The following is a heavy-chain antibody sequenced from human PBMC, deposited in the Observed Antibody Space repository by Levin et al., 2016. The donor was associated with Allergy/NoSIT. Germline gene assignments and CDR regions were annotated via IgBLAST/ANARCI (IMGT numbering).Heavy chain of an antibody. J-gene: IGHJ5*02. V-gene: IGHV1-2*02. CDR1: GYTFTGYY. D-gene: IGHD5-18*01. Sequence: ASVKVSCKASGYTFTGYYIHWVRQAPGQGLEWMGWINPNSGGTNYVQKFQGRVTMTRDTSISTAYMELSSLRSDDTAVYYCARAPERSNTAMIKNWFDPWGQGTLVTVSS. CDR3: ARAPERSNTAMIKNWFDP. CDR2: INPNSGGT.